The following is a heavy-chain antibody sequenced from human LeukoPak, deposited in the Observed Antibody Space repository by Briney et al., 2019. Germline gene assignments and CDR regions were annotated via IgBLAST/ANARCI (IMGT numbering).Heavy chain of an antibody. CDR1: GGSISSGSYY. J-gene: IGHJ5*02. CDR2: IHISGST. D-gene: IGHD3-10*01. CDR3: ARLKGQEYYYGSGSYYPGHNWFDP. V-gene: IGHV4-61*02. Sequence: PSETLSLTCTVSGGSISSGSYYWSWIRQPAGKGLDWIGRIHISGSTNYKSSLESRLSIFIDTSKNQFSLKLTSVTAADTAVYYCARLKGQEYYYGSGSYYPGHNWFDPWGQGTLVTVSS.